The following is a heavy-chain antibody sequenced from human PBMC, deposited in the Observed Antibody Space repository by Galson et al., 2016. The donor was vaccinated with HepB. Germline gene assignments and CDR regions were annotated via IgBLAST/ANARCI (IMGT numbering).Heavy chain of an antibody. CDR3: TTVPVGDYYYFMDV. CDR2: ISENGGST. J-gene: IGHJ6*03. V-gene: IGHV3-23*01. Sequence: SLRLSCAASGFTFKSHSMSWVRQAPGKGLEWVSAISENGGSTHYADSVKGRFTISRDNSKNTLYLQMNSVRAEDTAVYYCTTVPVGDYYYFMDVWGKGTTVTVSS. CDR1: GFTFKSHS. D-gene: IGHD1-26*01.